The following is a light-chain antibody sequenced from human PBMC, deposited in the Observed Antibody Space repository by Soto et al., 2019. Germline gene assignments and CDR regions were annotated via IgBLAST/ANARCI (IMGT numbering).Light chain of an antibody. V-gene: IGLV2-14*01. CDR3: SSYTSSDTLVV. CDR2: EVS. J-gene: IGLJ2*01. Sequence: QSALTQPASVSGSPGQSITISCTGTSSDVGVYNYVSWYQQHPGKAPKLMIYEVSNRPSGVSNRFSGSKSGNTASLTISGLQAEDEADYYCSSYTSSDTLVVFGGGTKLTVL. CDR1: SSDVGVYNY.